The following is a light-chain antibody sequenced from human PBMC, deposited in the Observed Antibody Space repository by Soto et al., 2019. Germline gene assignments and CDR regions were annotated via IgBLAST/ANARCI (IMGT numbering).Light chain of an antibody. CDR2: SAS. J-gene: IGKJ2*01. CDR3: QQCDGSSPYT. V-gene: IGKV3-20*01. CDR1: QSVRSNS. Sequence: IVLTQSPGILSLSPGERAILSCRASQSVRSNSLAWYQQRPGQAPRLLIHSASIRATGIPDSFSGSGSGTDFSLTISRLEPEDFALYYCQQCDGSSPYTFGQGTKLEI.